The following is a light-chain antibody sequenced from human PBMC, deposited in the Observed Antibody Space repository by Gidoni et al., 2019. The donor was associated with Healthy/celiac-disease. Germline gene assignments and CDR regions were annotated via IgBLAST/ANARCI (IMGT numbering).Light chain of an antibody. CDR2: GNS. J-gene: IGLJ2*01. Sequence: QSVLTQPPSVSGAPGQRVTISCTGSSSNIGAGYDVHWYQQLPGTAPKLLIYGNSNRPSGVPDRFSGSKSGTSASLAITGLQAEDEADYYCQSYDSSLSGSDVVFGGGTKLTVX. CDR1: SSNIGAGYD. CDR3: QSYDSSLSGSDVV. V-gene: IGLV1-40*01.